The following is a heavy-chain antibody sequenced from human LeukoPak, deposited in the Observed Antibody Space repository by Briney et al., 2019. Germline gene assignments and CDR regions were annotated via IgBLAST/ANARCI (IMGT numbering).Heavy chain of an antibody. Sequence: GGSLRLSCAASGFTFSGYWMTWVRQAPGKGLEWVANLRPDGSDKYYADSVEGRFTISRDNAKNSLYPQMNGLRADDTAIYYCARDAYDDASESWGQGTLVTVSS. J-gene: IGHJ5*02. CDR3: ARDAYDDASES. CDR1: GFTFSGYW. V-gene: IGHV3-7*01. D-gene: IGHD3-3*01. CDR2: LRPDGSDK.